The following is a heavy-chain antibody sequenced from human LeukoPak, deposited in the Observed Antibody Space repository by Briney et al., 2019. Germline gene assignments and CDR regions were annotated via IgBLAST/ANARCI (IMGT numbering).Heavy chain of an antibody. CDR2: IYYSGST. V-gene: IGHV4-59*01. CDR1: GGSISSYY. J-gene: IGHJ4*02. D-gene: IGHD1-26*01. CDR3: ARGLYSGSHPTDY. Sequence: ASETLSLTCTVSGGSISSYYWSWIRQPPGKGLEWIGYIYYSGSTNYNPSLKSRVTISVDTSKNQFSLKLSSVTAADTAVYYCARGLYSGSHPTDYWGQGTLVTVSS.